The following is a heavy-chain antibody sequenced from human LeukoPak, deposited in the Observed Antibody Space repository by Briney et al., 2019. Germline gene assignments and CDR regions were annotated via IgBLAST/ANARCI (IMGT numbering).Heavy chain of an antibody. V-gene: IGHV4-59*01. CDR3: ARSARRVGACDY. D-gene: IGHD1-26*01. Sequence: SETLSLTCTVSGGSISSYYWSWIRQPPGKGLEWIGYIYYSGSTNYNPSLKSRVTISVDTSKNQFSLKLSSVTAADTAVYYCARSARRVGACDYWGQGTLVTVSS. CDR2: IYYSGST. J-gene: IGHJ4*02. CDR1: GGSISSYY.